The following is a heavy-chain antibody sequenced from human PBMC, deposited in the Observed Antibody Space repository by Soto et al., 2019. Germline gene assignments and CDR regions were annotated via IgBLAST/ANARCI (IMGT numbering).Heavy chain of an antibody. Sequence: PGGSLRLSCAASGFTFSSYSMNWVRQAPGKGLEWVSSISSSSSYIYYADSVKGRFTISRDNAKNSLYLQMNSLRAEDTAVYYCARDLRIAAAAGLWGQGTLVTVS. D-gene: IGHD6-13*01. CDR1: GFTFSSYS. CDR2: ISSSSSYI. J-gene: IGHJ4*02. V-gene: IGHV3-21*01. CDR3: ARDLRIAAAAGL.